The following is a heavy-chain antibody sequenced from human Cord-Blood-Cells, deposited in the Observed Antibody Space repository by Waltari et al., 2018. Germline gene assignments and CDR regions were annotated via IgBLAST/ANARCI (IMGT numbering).Heavy chain of an antibody. CDR3: AGSGYSSSWYDT. J-gene: IGHJ5*02. CDR2: INHSGST. Sequence: QVQLQQWGAGLLKTSEILSLTCAVYVGSFIGYYRSWVRQPPGKGLEWIGEINHSGSTNYNPSLKSRVTISVDTSKNQFSLKLSSVTAADTAVYYCAGSGYSSSWYDTWGQGTLVTVSS. V-gene: IGHV4-34*01. CDR1: VGSFIGYY. D-gene: IGHD6-13*01.